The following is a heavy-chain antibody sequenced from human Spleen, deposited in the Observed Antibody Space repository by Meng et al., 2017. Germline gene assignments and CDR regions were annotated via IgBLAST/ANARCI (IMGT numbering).Heavy chain of an antibody. J-gene: IGHJ4*02. V-gene: IGHV4-34*01. D-gene: IGHD6-19*01. CDR3: ARVAVAGTDFDY. CDR2: INHSGST. CDR1: GGSFSGYY. Sequence: SETLSLTCAVYGGSFSGYYWSWIRQPPGKGLEWIGEINHSGSTNYNPSLKSRVTISVDTSKNQFSLKLSSVTAADTAVYYCARVAVAGTDFDYWGQGTLVTVSS.